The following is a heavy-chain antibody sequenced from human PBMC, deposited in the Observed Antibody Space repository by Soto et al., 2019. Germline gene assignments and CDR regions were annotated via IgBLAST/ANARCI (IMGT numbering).Heavy chain of an antibody. CDR3: ATVLVAATRHSDFDS. CDR1: GYSISSGYY. J-gene: IGHJ4*02. D-gene: IGHD2-15*01. CDR2: IYHNGSA. V-gene: IGHV4-38-2*01. Sequence: PSETLSLTCAVSGYSISSGYYWGWVRQPPGQGPEWIGTIYHNGSAYYNTSLKSRVTISRDTAKNQFSLRLTSVTAADTAVYYCATVLVAATRHSDFDSWGQGTRVTVSS.